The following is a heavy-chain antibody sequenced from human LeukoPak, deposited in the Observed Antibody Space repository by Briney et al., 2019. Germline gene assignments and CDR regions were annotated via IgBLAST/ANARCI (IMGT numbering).Heavy chain of an antibody. J-gene: IGHJ4*02. CDR2: IYTSGTT. CDR3: ASSVILTGYYVFDY. V-gene: IGHV4-4*07. D-gene: IGHD3-9*01. Sequence: PSETLSLTCTVSGGSISSYFWSWIRQPAGKGLEWIGRIYTSGTTNYNTSLKSRLTMSLDTSKNQFSLRLNSVTAADTAVYYCASSVILTGYYVFDYWGQGTLVTVSS. CDR1: GGSISSYF.